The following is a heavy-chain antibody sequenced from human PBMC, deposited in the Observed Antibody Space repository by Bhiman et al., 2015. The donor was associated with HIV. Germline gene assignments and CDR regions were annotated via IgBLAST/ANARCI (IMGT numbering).Heavy chain of an antibody. D-gene: IGHD3-16*01. Sequence: EVQLVESGGGLVQPGRSLRLSCAASGLTFNIYAMNWVRQAPGKGLEWVSGISGSGGTTYYAGSVKGRFTISRDNSKNTLYLQMNSLRAEDTAVYYCAKGSGKITQYYYYMDIWGKGATVSVSS. CDR1: GLTFNIYA. CDR3: AKGSGKITQYYYYMDI. J-gene: IGHJ6*03. V-gene: IGHV3-23*04. CDR2: ISGSGGTT.